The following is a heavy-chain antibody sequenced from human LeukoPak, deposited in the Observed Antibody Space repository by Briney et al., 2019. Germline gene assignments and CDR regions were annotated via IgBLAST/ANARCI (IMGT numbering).Heavy chain of an antibody. V-gene: IGHV4-59*01. D-gene: IGHD4-17*01. Sequence: SETLSLTCTVSGDSFSYFYWSWIRQPPGKGLEWIGYIYNSGSTNYNPSLKSRVTISLDTSKNQFSLKLSSVTAADTAVYYCARVERYNGDYGWFDPWGQGTLVTVSS. CDR2: IYNSGST. CDR1: GDSFSYFY. J-gene: IGHJ5*02. CDR3: ARVERYNGDYGWFDP.